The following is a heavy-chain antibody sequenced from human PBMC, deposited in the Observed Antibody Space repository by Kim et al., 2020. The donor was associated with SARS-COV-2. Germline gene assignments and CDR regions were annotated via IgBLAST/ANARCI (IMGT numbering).Heavy chain of an antibody. CDR3: TRVPGTTSAFGDAFD. V-gene: IGHV3-73*01. D-gene: IGHD1-1*01. Sequence: GGTLRLSCAASDFTFSDSAMHWVRQASGKGLEWVGRIRSKSNSYATAYAASVKGRFTISREDSKNTAYLQMNSLKTEDTAVYYCTRVPGTTSAFGDAFD. J-gene: IGHJ3*02. CDR1: DFTFSDSA. CDR2: IRSKSNSYAT.